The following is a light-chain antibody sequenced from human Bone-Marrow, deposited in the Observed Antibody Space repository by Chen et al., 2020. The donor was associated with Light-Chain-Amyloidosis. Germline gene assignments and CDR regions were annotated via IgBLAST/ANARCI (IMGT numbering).Light chain of an antibody. V-gene: IGLV3-27*01. J-gene: IGLJ2*01. CDR3: DAIQV. CDR1: LLAKKY. Sequence: SYELTQPSSVSVSPGQTARITCAGDLLAKKYGRWYQKKAGQAPVLVIYNDTERPSGIPERFSGSSTGTTVALTSIGTQVGDGAEYDCDAIQVFGGGTKLPVL. CDR2: NDT.